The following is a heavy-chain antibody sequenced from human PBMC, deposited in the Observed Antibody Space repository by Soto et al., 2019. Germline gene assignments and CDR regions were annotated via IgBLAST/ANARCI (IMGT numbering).Heavy chain of an antibody. D-gene: IGHD3-3*01. V-gene: IGHV3-23*01. J-gene: IGHJ5*02. Sequence: GGSLRLSCAASGFTFSSYAMSWVRQAPGKGLEWVSAISGSGGSTYYADSVKGRFTISRDNSKNTLYLQMNSLRAEDTAVYYCAKNLKTIFGVVSGWFDPWGQGTLVTVSS. CDR3: AKNLKTIFGVVSGWFDP. CDR2: ISGSGGST. CDR1: GFTFSSYA.